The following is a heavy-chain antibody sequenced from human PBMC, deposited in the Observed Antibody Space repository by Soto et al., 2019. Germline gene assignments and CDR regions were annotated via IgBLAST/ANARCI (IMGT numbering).Heavy chain of an antibody. V-gene: IGHV6-1*01. CDR3: AKGDNLGPKTGYAFDP. CDR2: TYFRSKWYN. D-gene: IGHD5-12*01. J-gene: IGHJ5*02. CDR1: GDSVSSNTAS. Sequence: SQTLSLTSAISGDSVSSNTASWHCIRQSQPRGLEWLGRTYFRSKWYNDYAVSVKSRIIINPDTSNNQFSLQLNSVTPEDTAVYFCAKGDNLGPKTGYAFDPWGQGIMVTVSS.